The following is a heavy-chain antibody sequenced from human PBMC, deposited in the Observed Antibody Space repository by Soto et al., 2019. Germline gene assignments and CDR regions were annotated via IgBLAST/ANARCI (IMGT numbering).Heavy chain of an antibody. D-gene: IGHD5-12*01. Sequence: QVQLQQWGAGLLKPSETLSLTCAVYGGSFSGYYWSWIRQPPGKGLEWIGEINHSGSTNYNPSLRSRVTISVDTSKNQSPLNLSLLTAADPAVNYWGRVRDSGYDFFYYGMDVWGQGTTVTVSS. J-gene: IGHJ6*02. CDR3: GRVRDSGYDFFYYGMDV. CDR2: INHSGST. V-gene: IGHV4-34*01. CDR1: GGSFSGYY.